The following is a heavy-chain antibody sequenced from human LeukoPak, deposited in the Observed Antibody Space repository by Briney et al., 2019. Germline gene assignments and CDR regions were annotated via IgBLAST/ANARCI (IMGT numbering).Heavy chain of an antibody. CDR2: FDPEDGET. V-gene: IGHV1-24*01. J-gene: IGHJ6*02. Sequence: ASVNVSCKVSGYTLTELSMHWVRQAPGKGLEWMGGFDPEDGETIYAQKFQGRVTMAEDTSTDTAYMELSSLRSEDTAVYYCATALPYYYYGMDVWGQGTTVTVSS. CDR3: ATALPYYYYGMDV. CDR1: GYTLTELS.